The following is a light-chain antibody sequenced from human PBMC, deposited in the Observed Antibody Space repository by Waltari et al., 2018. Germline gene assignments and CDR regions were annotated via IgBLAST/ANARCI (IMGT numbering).Light chain of an antibody. V-gene: IGLV1-51*02. CDR1: SSHIGKNY. CDR2: ENN. Sequence: QSVLAQPPSVSAAPGQKVTITCSGSSSHIGKNYVSWYQQLPGAAPKLLGYENNKRGSGVPDRFSGSKSGTSATLGITGLQTGDEADYYCGTWDNTLRRVFGTGTKVTVL. CDR3: GTWDNTLRRV. J-gene: IGLJ1*01.